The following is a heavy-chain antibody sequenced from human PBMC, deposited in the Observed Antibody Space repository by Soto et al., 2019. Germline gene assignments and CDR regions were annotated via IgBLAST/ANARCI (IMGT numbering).Heavy chain of an antibody. CDR1: GFTFSSYA. CDR2: ISYDGSNK. Sequence: GGSLRLSCAASGFTFSSYAMHWVRQAPGKGLEWVAVISYDGSNKYYADSVKGRFTISRDNSKNTLYLQMNSLRAEDTAVYYCASLVYSSGWYPLWGLDAFDIWGQGTMVTVSS. D-gene: IGHD6-19*01. J-gene: IGHJ3*02. V-gene: IGHV3-30-3*01. CDR3: ASLVYSSGWYPLWGLDAFDI.